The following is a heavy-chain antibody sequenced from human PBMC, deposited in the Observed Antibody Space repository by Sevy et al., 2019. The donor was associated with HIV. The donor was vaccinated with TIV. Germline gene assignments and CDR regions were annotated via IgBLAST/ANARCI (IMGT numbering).Heavy chain of an antibody. CDR3: ERDGGYSIKWYPLY. CDR2: ISYEGTET. CDR1: GFAFSSHA. V-gene: IGHV3-30-3*01. D-gene: IGHD6-13*01. J-gene: IGHJ4*01. Sequence: GGSLRLSCAASGFAFSSHAMHWVRQAPGKGLEWVATISYEGTETFYAASVGGRFTISRDNSKNMMSLQINSLRPEDPGVYYCERDGGYSIKWYPLYWGQGTLVTVSS.